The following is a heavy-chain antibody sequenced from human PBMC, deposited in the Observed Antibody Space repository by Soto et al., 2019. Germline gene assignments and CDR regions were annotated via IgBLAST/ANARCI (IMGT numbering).Heavy chain of an antibody. CDR1: GFTFSSYG. D-gene: IGHD1-7*01. V-gene: IGHV3-33*01. CDR3: ARVAGLELWGGWFDP. CDR2: IWYDGSNK. J-gene: IGHJ5*02. Sequence: QVQLVESGGGVVQPGRSLRLSCAASGFTFSSYGMHWVRQAPGKGLEWVAVIWYDGSNKYYADSVKGRFTISRDNSKNTLYLQMNSLGAEDTAVYYCARVAGLELWGGWFDPWGQGTLVTVSS.